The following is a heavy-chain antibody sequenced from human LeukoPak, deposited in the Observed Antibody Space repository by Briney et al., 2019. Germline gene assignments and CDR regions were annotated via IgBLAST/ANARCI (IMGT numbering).Heavy chain of an antibody. D-gene: IGHD2-2*01. CDR1: GYTFTSYG. CDR3: ARDRRGCSSTSCYVLDV. Sequence: ASVKVSCKASGYTFTSYGISWVRQAPGQGLEWMGWISAYNGNTNYAQKLQGRVTMTTDTSTSTAYMELRSLRSDDTAVYYCARDRRGCSSTSCYVLDVWGKGTTVTVSS. CDR2: ISAYNGNT. V-gene: IGHV1-18*01. J-gene: IGHJ6*04.